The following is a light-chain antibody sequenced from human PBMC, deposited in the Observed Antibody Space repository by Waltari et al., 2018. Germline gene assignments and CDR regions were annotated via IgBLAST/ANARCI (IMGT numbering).Light chain of an antibody. Sequence: DIVMTQSPDSLAVSLGERDTINCKSSQSIMYSSNNQNFLAWYQKKPGHPPKLLIYWASTRQSGVPDRFTGSWSGTDFTLTISSLQAEDVAVYYCQQYFVTPFTFGPGTRVEIK. CDR2: WAS. CDR3: QQYFVTPFT. CDR1: QSIMYSSNNQNF. V-gene: IGKV4-1*01. J-gene: IGKJ3*01.